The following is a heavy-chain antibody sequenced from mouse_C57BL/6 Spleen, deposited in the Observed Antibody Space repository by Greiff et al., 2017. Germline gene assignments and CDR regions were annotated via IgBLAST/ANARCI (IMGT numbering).Heavy chain of an antibody. V-gene: IGHV5-16*01. Sequence: DVKLQESEGGLVQPGRSMTLSCTASGFTFSDYYLAWVRQVPEKGLEWVANINYDGSSTYYLDSLKSRFIISRDNAKNILYLQMSSLKSEDTATYYWASGSYYYGSSDAMDYWGQGTSVTVSS. CDR2: INYDGSST. CDR3: ASGSYYYGSSDAMDY. CDR1: GFTFSDYY. D-gene: IGHD1-1*01. J-gene: IGHJ4*01.